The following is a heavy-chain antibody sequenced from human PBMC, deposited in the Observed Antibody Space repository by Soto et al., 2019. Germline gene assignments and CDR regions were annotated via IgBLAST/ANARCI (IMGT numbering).Heavy chain of an antibody. Sequence: TGGSLRLSCAASGFTFSSYAMSWVRQDPGKGLEWVSAISGSGGSTYYADSVKGRFTISRDNSKNTLYLQMNSLRAEDTAVYYCEVYDFWSGYHYGMDVWGQGTTVTVSS. J-gene: IGHJ6*02. CDR3: EVYDFWSGYHYGMDV. CDR1: GFTFSSYA. D-gene: IGHD3-3*01. V-gene: IGHV3-23*01. CDR2: ISGSGGST.